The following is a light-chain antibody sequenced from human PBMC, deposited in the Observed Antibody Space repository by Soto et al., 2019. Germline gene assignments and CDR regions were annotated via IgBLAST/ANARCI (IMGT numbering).Light chain of an antibody. J-gene: IGKJ4*01. V-gene: IGKV1-5*03. Sequence: DIPMTQSPSTLSASVGDRVTITCRASQSISSWLAWYQHKPGKAPKLLIYKASNLESGVPSRFSGSGSGTEFTLTISSLQPDDFATYYCQQYDSFPLTFGGGTKVEIK. CDR3: QQYDSFPLT. CDR1: QSISSW. CDR2: KAS.